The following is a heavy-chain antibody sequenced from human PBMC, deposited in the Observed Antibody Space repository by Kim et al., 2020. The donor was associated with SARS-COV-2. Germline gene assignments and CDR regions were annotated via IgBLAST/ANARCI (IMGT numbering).Heavy chain of an antibody. CDR3: ARGGGGVLRYFDWLSPDAFDI. CDR1: GYSISSGYY. D-gene: IGHD3-9*01. CDR2: IYHSGST. V-gene: IGHV4-38-2*02. J-gene: IGHJ3*02. Sequence: SETLSLTCTVSGYSISSGYYWGWIRQPPGKGLEWIGSIYHSGSTYYNPSLKSRVTISVDTSKNQFSLKLSSVTAADTAVYYCARGGGGVLRYFDWLSPDAFDIWGQGTMVTVSS.